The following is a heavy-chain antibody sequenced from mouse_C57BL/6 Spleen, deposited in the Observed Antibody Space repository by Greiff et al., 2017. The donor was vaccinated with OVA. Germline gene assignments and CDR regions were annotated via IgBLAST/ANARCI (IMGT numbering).Heavy chain of an antibody. V-gene: IGHV5-17*01. D-gene: IGHD3-3*01. CDR2: ISSGSSTI. J-gene: IGHJ2*01. Sequence: EVMLVESGGGLVKPGGSLKLSCAASGFTFSDYGMHWVRQAPEKGLEWVAYISSGSSTIYYADTVKGRFTISRDNAKNTLFLQMTSLRSEDTAMYYCARQDTLDYWGQGTTLTVSS. CDR3: ARQDTLDY. CDR1: GFTFSDYG.